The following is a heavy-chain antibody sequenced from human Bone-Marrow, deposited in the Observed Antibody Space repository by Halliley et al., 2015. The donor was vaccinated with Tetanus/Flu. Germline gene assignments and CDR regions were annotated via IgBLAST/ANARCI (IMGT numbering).Heavy chain of an antibody. CDR2: FIPLFGTA. CDR1: GGTFSNYV. Sequence: QMQLVQSGAELKKPGSSVKVSCRASGGTFSNYVITWARQAPGQGLEWMGGFIPLFGTADYAPKFQDRLSITADEFRNTTHMERRLVSSDDSAVYYWAPRHDERGYPTPFFYSGMDVWGQGTTVTVSS. CDR3: APRHDERGYPTPFFYSGMDV. D-gene: IGHD3-3*01. V-gene: IGHV1-69*01. J-gene: IGHJ6*02.